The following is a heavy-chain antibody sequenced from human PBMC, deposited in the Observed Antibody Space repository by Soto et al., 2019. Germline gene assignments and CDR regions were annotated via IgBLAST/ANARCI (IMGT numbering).Heavy chain of an antibody. J-gene: IGHJ4*02. V-gene: IGHV3-23*01. Sequence: PGGSLRLSCSASGFPFNSYAMSWVRQAPGKGLEWVSGISGSGGNTYYADSVKGRYTISRDNSKNTLYLRMNSLRGEDTAVYYCVKREARGSGSPYWGQGTLVTAPQ. CDR3: VKREARGSGSPY. CDR2: ISGSGGNT. D-gene: IGHD3-10*01. CDR1: GFPFNSYA.